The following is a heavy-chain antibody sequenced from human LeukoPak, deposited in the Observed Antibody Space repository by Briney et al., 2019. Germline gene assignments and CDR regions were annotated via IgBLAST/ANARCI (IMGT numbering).Heavy chain of an antibody. CDR1: GFTFSSYG. CDR3: AKGDIAAAGTEGYFDY. Sequence: GGSLRLSCAASGFTFSSYGMHWVRQAPGKGLEWVAFIRYDGSNKYYADSVKGRFTISRDNSKNTLYLQMNSLRAEDTAVYYCAKGDIAAAGTEGYFDYWGQGTLVTVSS. CDR2: IRYDGSNK. V-gene: IGHV3-30*02. J-gene: IGHJ4*02. D-gene: IGHD6-13*01.